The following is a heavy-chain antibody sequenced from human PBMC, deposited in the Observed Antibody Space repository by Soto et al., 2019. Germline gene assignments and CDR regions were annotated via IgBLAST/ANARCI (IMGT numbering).Heavy chain of an antibody. CDR1: GFTVSSNY. V-gene: IGHV3-66*04. D-gene: IGHD6-13*01. Sequence: GESLKISCAASGFTVSSNYMSWVRQAPGKGLEWVSIIYSGGSTYYADSVKGRFTISRDNSKNTLYLQMNSLRAEDTAVYYCARHPERIAQIGLFDPWGQGTLVTVSS. CDR2: IYSGGST. CDR3: ARHPERIAQIGLFDP. J-gene: IGHJ5*02.